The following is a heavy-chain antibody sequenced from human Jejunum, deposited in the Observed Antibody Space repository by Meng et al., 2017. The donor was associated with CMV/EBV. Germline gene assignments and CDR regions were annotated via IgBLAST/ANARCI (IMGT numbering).Heavy chain of an antibody. CDR3: ARDFMYGPH. J-gene: IGHJ4*02. Sequence: LRDSCEASGFDFDKYWMHWVRQAGGEGLVWVSRISRGRSDTAYADAIRGRFTISRDNTKNTLFLQMNSPRAEDTAVYYCARDFMYGPHWDQGTLVTVSS. CDR2: ISRGRSDT. D-gene: IGHD2-8*01. V-gene: IGHV3-74*01. CDR1: GFDFDKYW.